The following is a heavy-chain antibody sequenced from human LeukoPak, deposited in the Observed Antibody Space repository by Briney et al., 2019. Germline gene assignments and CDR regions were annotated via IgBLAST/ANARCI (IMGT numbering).Heavy chain of an antibody. D-gene: IGHD1-26*01. CDR2: IIPIFGTA. CDR3: AAGREWETGPDY. J-gene: IGHJ4*02. Sequence: GASVKVSCKASGGTFSSYAISWVRQAPGQGLEWIGGIIPIFGTANYAQKFQGRVTITADESTSTAYMELSSLRSEDTAVYYCAAGREWETGPDYWGQGTLVTVSS. CDR1: GGTFSSYA. V-gene: IGHV1-69*13.